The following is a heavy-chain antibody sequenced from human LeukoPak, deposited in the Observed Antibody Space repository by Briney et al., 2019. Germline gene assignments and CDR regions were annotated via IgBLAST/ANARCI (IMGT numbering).Heavy chain of an antibody. V-gene: IGHV1-69*01. Sequence: SVKVSSTASGVTSTTYAISSVGQAPGPGLEWMGGIIPIFGTANYAQKFQGRVTITADESTSTAYMELSSLRSEDTAVYYCARESHGGYEGEYYFDYWGQGTLVTVSS. D-gene: IGHD5-12*01. CDR1: GVTSTTYA. J-gene: IGHJ4*02. CDR3: ARESHGGYEGEYYFDY. CDR2: IIPIFGTA.